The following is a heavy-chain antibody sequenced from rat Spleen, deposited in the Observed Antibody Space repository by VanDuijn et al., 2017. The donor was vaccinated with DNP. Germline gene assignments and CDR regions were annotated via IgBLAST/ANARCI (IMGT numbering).Heavy chain of an antibody. J-gene: IGHJ2*01. V-gene: IGHV3-3*01. CDR3: ARWKIGPHYFDY. D-gene: IGHD1-5*01. CDR1: GYSITSCCR. Sequence: VQLQESGPGLVEPSQSLSLTCSVTGYSITSCCRWTWIRKFPGHKLEWMGYINSAGSIEYNPSLKGRISITSGTSKNQFFLQLNSVSTEDTATYYCARWKIGPHYFDYWGQGGMVTVSS. CDR2: INSAGSI.